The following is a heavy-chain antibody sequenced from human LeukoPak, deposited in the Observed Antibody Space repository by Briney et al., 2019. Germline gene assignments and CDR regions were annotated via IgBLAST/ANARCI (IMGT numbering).Heavy chain of an antibody. Sequence: PSETLSLTCAVYGGSFSGYFWSWIRQPPGKGLEWIGEINHSGSTNYNPSLKSRVTVSVDTSKNQFSLNVSSVTAADTAVYYCARAPGPRQLVHYYLDVWAKGTTVTVSS. V-gene: IGHV4-34*01. J-gene: IGHJ6*03. CDR2: INHSGST. CDR3: ARAPGPRQLVHYYLDV. CDR1: GGSFSGYF. D-gene: IGHD6-6*01.